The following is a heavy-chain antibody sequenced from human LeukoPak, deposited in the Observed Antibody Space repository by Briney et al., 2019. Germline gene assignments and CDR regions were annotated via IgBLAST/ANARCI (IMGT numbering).Heavy chain of an antibody. CDR1: GYTFTSYG. V-gene: IGHV1-18*01. Sequence: GASVKVSCKASGYTFTSYGISWVRQAPGQGLEWMGWISAYNGNTNYAQKLQGRVTMTTDTSTSTAYMELRSLRSDDTAVYYCARDPPGATTVTTCWFDPWGQGTLVTVSS. CDR3: ARDPPGATTVTTCWFDP. CDR2: ISAYNGNT. J-gene: IGHJ5*02. D-gene: IGHD4-17*01.